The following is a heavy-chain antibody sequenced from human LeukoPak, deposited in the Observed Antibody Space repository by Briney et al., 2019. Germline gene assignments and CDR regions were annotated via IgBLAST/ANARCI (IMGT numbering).Heavy chain of an antibody. V-gene: IGHV4-34*01. CDR3: ASNRDGSGSYHKAVAYYFDY. J-gene: IGHJ4*02. Sequence: SETLSLTCAVYGGSLSGYYWSWIRQPPGKGLEWIGDINHSGSTNYNPSLKSRVTISVATSKNQFSLQLSSVTAADTAVYYCASNRDGSGSYHKAVAYYFDYWGQGTRVTVSS. CDR2: INHSGST. D-gene: IGHD3-10*01. CDR1: GGSLSGYY.